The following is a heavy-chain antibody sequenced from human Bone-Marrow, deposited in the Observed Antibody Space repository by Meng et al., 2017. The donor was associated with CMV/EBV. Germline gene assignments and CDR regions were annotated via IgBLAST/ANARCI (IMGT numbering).Heavy chain of an antibody. CDR1: GGSIRSYY. V-gene: IGHV4-59*01. D-gene: IGHD6-13*01. J-gene: IGHJ4*02. Sequence: SETLSLTCTVSGGSIRSYYWSWIGQPPGKGLEWSGYFYNSGITNYNPSLKSRVTISVDTPKNQFSLRLSSVTAADTAVYYCARAGRYSYSWYGFYGFWGPGTLVTVSS. CDR3: ARAGRYSYSWYGFYGF. CDR2: FYNSGIT.